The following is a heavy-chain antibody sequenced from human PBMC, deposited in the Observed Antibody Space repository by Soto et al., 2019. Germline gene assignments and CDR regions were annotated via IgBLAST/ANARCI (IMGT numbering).Heavy chain of an antibody. J-gene: IGHJ6*02. CDR1: GGSISSNY. D-gene: IGHD3-3*01. Sequence: SETLSLTCIVSGGSISSNYWSWIRQPPGKGLEWIGYIYYTGSTNFNPSLKDRVIISVDTSKNQFSLKLSSVTAADTAVYYCARSYPNTIFGVVPSRGLDVWGQGTTVTVSS. CDR3: ARSYPNTIFGVVPSRGLDV. CDR2: IYYTGST. V-gene: IGHV4-59*01.